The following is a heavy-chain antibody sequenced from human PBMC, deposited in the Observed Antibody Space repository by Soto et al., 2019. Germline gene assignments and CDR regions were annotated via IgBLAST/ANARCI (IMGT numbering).Heavy chain of an antibody. CDR2: IYYSGST. J-gene: IGHJ5*02. CDR1: GGSISSYY. D-gene: IGHD5-18*01. V-gene: IGHV4-59*01. CDR3: ASSGYSYGQNWFDP. Sequence: ALSLTCTVSGGSISSYYWSWIRQPPGKGLEWIGYIYYSGSTNYNPSLKSRVTISVDTSKNQFSLKLSSVTAADTAVYYCASSGYSYGQNWFDPWGQGTLVTVSS.